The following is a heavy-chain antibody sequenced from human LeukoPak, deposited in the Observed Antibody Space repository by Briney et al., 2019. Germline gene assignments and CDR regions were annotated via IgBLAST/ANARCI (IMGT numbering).Heavy chain of an antibody. CDR2: IYYSGST. D-gene: IGHD3-16*01. Sequence: SETLSLTCTVSGGSISSYYWSWIRQPPGKGLEWIGHIYYSGSTNYNPSLKSRVTISVDTSKNQFSLKLSSVTAADTAVYYCASLKRLGELPLDYWGQGTLVTVSS. CDR3: ASLKRLGELPLDY. V-gene: IGHV4-59*01. CDR1: GGSISSYY. J-gene: IGHJ4*02.